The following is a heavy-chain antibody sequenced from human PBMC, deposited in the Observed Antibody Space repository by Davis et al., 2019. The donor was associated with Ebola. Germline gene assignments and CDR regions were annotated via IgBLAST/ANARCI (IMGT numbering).Heavy chain of an antibody. J-gene: IGHJ2*01. CDR2: ISYDGSNK. CDR1: GFTFSSYA. Sequence: GGSLSLSCAASGFTFSSYAMHWVRQAPGQGLEWVAVISYDGSNKYYADSVKGRFTISRDNSKNTLYLQMNSLRAEDTAVYYCAKAGSGWYGLGWYFDLWGRGTLVTVSS. CDR3: AKAGSGWYGLGWYFDL. V-gene: IGHV3-30-3*01. D-gene: IGHD6-19*01.